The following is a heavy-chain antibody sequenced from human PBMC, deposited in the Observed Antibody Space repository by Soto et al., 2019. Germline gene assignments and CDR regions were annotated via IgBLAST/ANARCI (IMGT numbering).Heavy chain of an antibody. Sequence: PSETLSLTCTVSGGSISSYYWSWIRQPPGKGLEWIGYIYYSGSTNYIPSLKSRVTISVDTSKNQFSLKLSSVTAADTAVYYCAGYSSSWYSDAFDIWGQGTMVTVSS. CDR2: IYYSGST. CDR3: AGYSSSWYSDAFDI. CDR1: GGSISSYY. V-gene: IGHV4-59*01. D-gene: IGHD6-13*01. J-gene: IGHJ3*02.